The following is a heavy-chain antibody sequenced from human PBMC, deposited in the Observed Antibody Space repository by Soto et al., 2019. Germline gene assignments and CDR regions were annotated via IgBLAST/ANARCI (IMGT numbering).Heavy chain of an antibody. J-gene: IGHJ6*02. CDR3: ARDLRFLEWLFGDYYYYGMDV. CDR2: INPSGGST. V-gene: IGHV1-46*01. Sequence: ASVKVSCKASGYTFTSYYMHWVRQAPGQGLEWMGIINPSGGSTSFAQKFQGRVTMTRDTSTSTVYMELSSLRSEDTAVYYCARDLRFLEWLFGDYYYYGMDVWGQGTTVTVSS. D-gene: IGHD3-3*01. CDR1: GYTFTSYY.